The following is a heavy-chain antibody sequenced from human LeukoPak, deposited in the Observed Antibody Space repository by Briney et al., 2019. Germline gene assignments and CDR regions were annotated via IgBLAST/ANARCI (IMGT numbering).Heavy chain of an antibody. J-gene: IGHJ4*02. V-gene: IGHV4-34*01. CDR1: GRSFSGYY. CDR3: ATVGAVAGKYYFDY. D-gene: IGHD6-19*01. Sequence: SETLSLTCAVYGRSFSGYYWSWIRQPPGVGLEWIGEINHSGSTNYNPSLRSRVTISVDTSNNQFSLKLSSVTAADTAVYYCATVGAVAGKYYFDYWGQGTLVTVSS. CDR2: INHSGST.